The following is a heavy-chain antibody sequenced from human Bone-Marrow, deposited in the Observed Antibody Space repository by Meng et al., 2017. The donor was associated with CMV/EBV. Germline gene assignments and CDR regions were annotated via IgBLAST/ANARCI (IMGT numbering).Heavy chain of an antibody. CDR2: INWNGGRR. Sequence: GGSLRLSCAASGFTFDDHGMTWVRQPPGKGLEWVAGINWNGGRRGYADSVKGRFTVSRDNARNSLYLQMSSLRAGDTAVYYCARLRVAGIDGYCQDWGQGTLVTVSS. D-gene: IGHD6-19*01. J-gene: IGHJ1*01. CDR1: GFTFDDHG. V-gene: IGHV3-20*04. CDR3: ARLRVAGIDGYCQD.